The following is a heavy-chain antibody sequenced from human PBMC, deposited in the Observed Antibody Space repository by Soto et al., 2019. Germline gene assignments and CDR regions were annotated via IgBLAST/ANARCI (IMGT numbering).Heavy chain of an antibody. CDR3: ARDRGYCSGGSCETLLDY. CDR1: GGSISSYY. V-gene: IGHV4-59*01. CDR2: IYYSGST. D-gene: IGHD2-15*01. J-gene: IGHJ4*02. Sequence: PSETLSLTCTVSGGSISSYYWSWIRQPPGKGLEWIGYIYYSGSTNYNPSLKSRVTISVDTSKNQFSLKLSSVTAADTAVYYCARDRGYCSGGSCETLLDYWGQGTLVTVSS.